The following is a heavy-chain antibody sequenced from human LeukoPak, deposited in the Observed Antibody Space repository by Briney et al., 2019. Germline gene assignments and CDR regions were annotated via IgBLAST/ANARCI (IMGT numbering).Heavy chain of an antibody. CDR1: GYTFTSYY. J-gene: IGHJ3*02. D-gene: IGHD3-3*01. CDR3: ARDLGGGGDAFDI. CDR2: INPSGGST. Sequence: ASVKVSRKASGYTFTSYYMHWVRQAPGQGLEWMGIINPSGGSTSYAQKFQGRVTMTRDASTSTVYMELSSLRSEDTAVYYCARDLGGGGDAFDIWGQGTMVTVSS. V-gene: IGHV1-46*01.